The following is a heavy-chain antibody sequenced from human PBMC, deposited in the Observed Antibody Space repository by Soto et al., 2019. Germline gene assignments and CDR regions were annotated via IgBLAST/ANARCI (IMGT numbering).Heavy chain of an antibody. CDR1: GGSISSGDYY. CDR3: ARAGQGDSRCYYQFDY. J-gene: IGHJ4*02. Sequence: PSETLSLTCTVSGGSISSGDYYRSWIRQPPGKGLEWIGYIYYSVSTYYNSSLKSRVTISVDTSKNQFSLKLSSVTAADTAIYYCARAGQGDSRCYYQFDYWGQGTMVTVSS. CDR2: IYYSVST. D-gene: IGHD3-22*01. V-gene: IGHV4-30-4*01.